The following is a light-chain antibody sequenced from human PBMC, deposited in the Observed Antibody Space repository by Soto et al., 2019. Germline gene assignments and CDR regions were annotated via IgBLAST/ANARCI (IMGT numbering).Light chain of an antibody. J-gene: IGKJ5*01. CDR2: GAS. CDR3: QHRTNWPPAIS. V-gene: IGKV3D-20*02. CDR1: QSVSSSY. Sequence: EIVLTQSPGTLSLSPGERATLSCRASQSVSSSYLAWYQQKPGQPPRLLIYGASSRATGIPDRFSGSGSGTDFTLTISRLEPEDFAVFYCQHRTNWPPAISFGQGTRLEIK.